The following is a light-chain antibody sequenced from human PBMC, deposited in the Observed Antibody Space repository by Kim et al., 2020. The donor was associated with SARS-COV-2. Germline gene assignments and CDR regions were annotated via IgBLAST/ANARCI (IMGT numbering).Light chain of an antibody. J-gene: IGKJ1*01. V-gene: IGKV1-6*01. CDR3: LQDYNYPWT. CDR2: AAS. Sequence: ASVGARFTCTGRENVGIRDVLGWYQQKPGQAPRLRIYAASSLQSGVPSRFSGSGSGTDFTLTISSLQPEDFATYYCLQDYNYPWTFGQGTKVYIK. CDR1: VGIRDV.